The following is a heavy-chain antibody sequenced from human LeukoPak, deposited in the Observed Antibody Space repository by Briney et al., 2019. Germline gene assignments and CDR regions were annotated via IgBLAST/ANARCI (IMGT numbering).Heavy chain of an antibody. CDR2: ISSSSSYI. CDR1: GFTFSSYN. CDR3: ARDKLAQDAFDI. J-gene: IGHJ3*02. Sequence: GGSLRLSCAASGFTFSSYNMNWVRQAPGKGLEWVSSISSSSSYIYYADSVKGRFTISRDNAKNSLYLQMNSLRAEDTAVYYCARDKLAQDAFDIWGQGTMVTVSS. D-gene: IGHD6-13*01. V-gene: IGHV3-21*01.